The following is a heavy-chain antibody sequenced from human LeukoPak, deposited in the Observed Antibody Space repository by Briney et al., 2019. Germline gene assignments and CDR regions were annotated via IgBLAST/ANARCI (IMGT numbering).Heavy chain of an antibody. CDR1: GFTFSSYA. V-gene: IGHV3-7*01. J-gene: IGHJ4*02. CDR2: IQETGSQK. CDR3: ARDIPGGTTTLDY. D-gene: IGHD1-7*01. Sequence: GGSLRLSCAASGFTFSSYAMTWVRQAPGKGLEWVASIQETGSQKNYVDSVKGRFTISRDNAKNSLSLQMNSLRAEDTAVYYCARDIPGGTTTLDYWGQGTLVTVSS.